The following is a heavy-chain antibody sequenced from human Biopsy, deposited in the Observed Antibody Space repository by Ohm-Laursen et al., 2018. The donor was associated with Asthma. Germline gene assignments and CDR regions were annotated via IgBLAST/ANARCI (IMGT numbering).Heavy chain of an antibody. D-gene: IGHD3-9*01. Sequence: SSVKVSCKASGYNFISFAIHWVRQAPGQRLEWMGWVNTGNGDTKYSQKFQGRVTITRDTSASTAYMELRSLRSEDTATYYCARTYYDFLTGQVKDVFGVWGQGTLVSVSS. V-gene: IGHV1-3*04. CDR2: VNTGNGDT. CDR1: GYNFISFA. J-gene: IGHJ4*01. CDR3: ARTYYDFLTGQVKDVFGV.